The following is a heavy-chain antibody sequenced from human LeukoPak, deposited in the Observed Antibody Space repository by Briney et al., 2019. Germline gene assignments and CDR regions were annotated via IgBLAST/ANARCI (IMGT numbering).Heavy chain of an antibody. D-gene: IGHD3-9*01. Sequence: SQTLSLTCAISGDSVSSNSAAWNWIRQSPSRGLEWLGRTYYRSKWYNDYAVSVKSRITINPDTSKNQFSLQLNSVTPKDTAVYYCASNDILTGYDGFDIWGQGTMVTVSS. CDR1: GDSVSSNSAA. CDR2: TYYRSKWYN. CDR3: ASNDILTGYDGFDI. J-gene: IGHJ3*02. V-gene: IGHV6-1*01.